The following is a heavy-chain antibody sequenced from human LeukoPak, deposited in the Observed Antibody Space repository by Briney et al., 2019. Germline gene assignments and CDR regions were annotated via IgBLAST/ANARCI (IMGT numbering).Heavy chain of an antibody. D-gene: IGHD3-22*01. CDR2: IYSGGST. Sequence: GGSLRLSCAASGFTFSSYAMSWVRQAPGKGLEWVSVIYSGGSTYYADSVKGRFTISRDNSKNTLYLQMNSLRAEDTAVYYCASEVYYDSSGYYRDAFDIWGQGTMVTVSS. V-gene: IGHV3-53*01. CDR1: GFTFSSYA. J-gene: IGHJ3*02. CDR3: ASEVYYDSSGYYRDAFDI.